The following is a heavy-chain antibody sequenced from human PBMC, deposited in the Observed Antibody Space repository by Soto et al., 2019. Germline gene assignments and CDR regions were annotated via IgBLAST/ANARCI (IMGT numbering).Heavy chain of an antibody. CDR2: INPNSGGT. CDR3: ARDRGGNYGSGSYYDY. CDR1: GYTFTGYY. Sequence: ASVKVSRKASGYTFTGYYMHWVRQAPGQGLEWMGWINPNSGGTNYAQKFQGWVTMTRDTSISTAYMELSRLRSDDTAVYYCARDRGGNYGSGSYYDYWGQGTLVTVSS. D-gene: IGHD3-10*01. J-gene: IGHJ4*02. V-gene: IGHV1-2*04.